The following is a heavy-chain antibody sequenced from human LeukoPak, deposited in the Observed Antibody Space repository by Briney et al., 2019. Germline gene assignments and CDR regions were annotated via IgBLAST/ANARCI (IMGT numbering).Heavy chain of an antibody. CDR1: GGSISSYY. Sequence: SETLSLTCTVSGGSISSYYWSWIRQPPGKGLEWIGYIYYSGSTSYNPSLKSRVTISVDTSKNLFSLKVSSVTAADTAAYYCARGRSNYYGMDVWGQGTTVTVSS. V-gene: IGHV4-59*01. CDR3: ARGRSNYYGMDV. CDR2: IYYSGST. J-gene: IGHJ6*02. D-gene: IGHD1-26*01.